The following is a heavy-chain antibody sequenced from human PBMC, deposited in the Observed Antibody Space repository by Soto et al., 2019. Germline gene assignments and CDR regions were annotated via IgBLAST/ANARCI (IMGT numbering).Heavy chain of an antibody. V-gene: IGHV4-39*01. D-gene: IGHD3-9*01. Sequence: SETLSLTCAVSGASIGSTTYYWGWPRQPAGKGLEWIGSVEYSGITYYKPSLKSRLNISVESSSTHFSLKLSSVTAADTALFFFVRHRVSDMLTGAFDPWGQGIMVTVSS. CDR1: GASIGSTTYY. J-gene: IGHJ5*02. CDR2: VEYSGIT. CDR3: VRHRVSDMLTGAFDP.